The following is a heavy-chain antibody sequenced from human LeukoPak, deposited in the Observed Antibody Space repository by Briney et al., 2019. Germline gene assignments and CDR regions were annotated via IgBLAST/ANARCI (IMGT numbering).Heavy chain of an antibody. CDR1: GYTFTGYY. J-gene: IGHJ4*02. Sequence: ASVKVSCKASGYTFTGYYMHWVRQAPGQGLEWMGWINPNSGGTNYAQKFQGWVTMTRDTSISTAYMELSRLRSDDTAVYYCATSTAAGTWLDYWGRGTLVTVSS. CDR3: ATSTAAGTWLDY. V-gene: IGHV1-2*04. D-gene: IGHD6-13*01. CDR2: INPNSGGT.